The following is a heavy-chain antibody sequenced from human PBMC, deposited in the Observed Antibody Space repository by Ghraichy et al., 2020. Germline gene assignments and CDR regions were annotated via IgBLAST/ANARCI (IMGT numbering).Heavy chain of an antibody. CDR2: ISASSGNT. J-gene: IGHJ4*02. D-gene: IGHD4-23*01. V-gene: IGHV1-18*01. CDR1: GYTFTNYG. Sequence: ASVKVSCKASGYTFTNYGISWVRQAPGQGLEWMGWISASSGNTNYAQKLQGRVTMTTDTSTSTAYMELRSLRSDDTAVYYCAGGTYGGNSNYWGQGTLVTVSS. CDR3: AGGTYGGNSNY.